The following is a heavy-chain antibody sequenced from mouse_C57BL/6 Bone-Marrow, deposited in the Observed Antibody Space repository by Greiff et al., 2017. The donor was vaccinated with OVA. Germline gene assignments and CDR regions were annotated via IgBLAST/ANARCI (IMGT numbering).Heavy chain of an antibody. CDR2: IYPRDGST. J-gene: IGHJ3*01. D-gene: IGHD1-1*01. CDR3: AMYGSSYFAY. V-gene: IGHV1-85*01. CDR1: GYTLTSYD. Sequence: LMESGPELVKPGASVKLSCKASGYTLTSYDINWVKQRPGQGLEWIGWIYPRDGSTKYNEKFKGKATLTVDTSSSTAYMELHSLTSEDSAVYFCAMYGSSYFAYWGQGTLVTVSA.